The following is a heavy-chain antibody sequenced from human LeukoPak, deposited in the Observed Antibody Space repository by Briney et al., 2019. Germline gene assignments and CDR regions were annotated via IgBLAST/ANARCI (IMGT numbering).Heavy chain of an antibody. CDR1: GFSLSGYW. CDR2: NNGDGSTT. Sequence: GGSLRLSCVASGFSLSGYWMYWVRQAPGKGLMYISRNNGDGSTTNYADVVKGRFTMSRDNVKNTLYLQMNSLRVEDTAVYYCARDPRNVGLTPWGQGTLVTVSS. CDR3: ARDPRNVGLTP. D-gene: IGHD2-15*01. J-gene: IGHJ5*02. V-gene: IGHV3-74*01.